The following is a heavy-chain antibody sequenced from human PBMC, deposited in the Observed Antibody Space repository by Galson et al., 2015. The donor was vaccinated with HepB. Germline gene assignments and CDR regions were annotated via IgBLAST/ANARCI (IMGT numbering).Heavy chain of an antibody. J-gene: IGHJ5*02. CDR2: IIPVFGAS. CDR3: ARHGTFGGSSAWNWLDP. Sequence: SVKVSCKASGGTFSSYAISWVRQAPGQGLEWMGGIIPVFGASNYAQNFQGRVTITADESTSTAYVVLSSLTSEDTAVYYCARHGTFGGSSAWNWLDPWGQGTLVTVSS. CDR1: GGTFSSYA. V-gene: IGHV1-69*13. D-gene: IGHD3-10*01.